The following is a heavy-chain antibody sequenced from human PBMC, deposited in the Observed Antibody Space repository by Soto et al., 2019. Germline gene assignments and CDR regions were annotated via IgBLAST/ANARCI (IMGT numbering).Heavy chain of an antibody. J-gene: IGHJ4*02. Sequence: ASVKVSCKASGYTFTSYAIHWVRQAPGQRLEWMGWINAGNGNTKFSQKFQGRVTVTRDTSASTAYMELSSLRSEDTAFFYCARGRIYTTEPQYYFDFWGQGTLVTVSS. CDR1: GYTFTSYA. CDR3: ARGRIYTTEPQYYFDF. CDR2: INAGNGNT. D-gene: IGHD1-26*01. V-gene: IGHV1-3*01.